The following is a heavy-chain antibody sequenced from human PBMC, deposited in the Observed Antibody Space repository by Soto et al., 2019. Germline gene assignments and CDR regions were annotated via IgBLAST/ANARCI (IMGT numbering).Heavy chain of an antibody. CDR3: VRGYNGFDR. J-gene: IGHJ4*02. CDR2: SRNKANSYTT. CDR1: GFTFSDRY. Sequence: ESGGGLVQPGGSLRLSCAASGFTFSDRYMDWVRQAPGKGLEWVGRSRNKANSYTTEYAAAVKGRFTISRDELKSSLYLQMESLKTEDTAVYYCVRGYNGFDRWGQGTLVTVSS. V-gene: IGHV3-72*01. D-gene: IGHD2-2*02.